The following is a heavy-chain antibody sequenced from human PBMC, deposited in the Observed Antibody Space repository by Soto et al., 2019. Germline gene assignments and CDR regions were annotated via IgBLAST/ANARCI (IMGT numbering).Heavy chain of an antibody. CDR3: AKGGYSSSWYGAYYYYYGMDV. J-gene: IGHJ6*02. D-gene: IGHD6-13*01. V-gene: IGHV3-30*18. CDR2: ISYDGSNK. CDR1: GFTFSSYG. Sequence: QVQLVESGGGVVQPGRSLRLSCAASGFTFSSYGMHWVRQAPGKGLEWVAVISYDGSNKYYADSVKGRFTIYRDNSKKTLYLQMNSLRAEDTAVYYCAKGGYSSSWYGAYYYYYGMDVWGQGTTVTVSS.